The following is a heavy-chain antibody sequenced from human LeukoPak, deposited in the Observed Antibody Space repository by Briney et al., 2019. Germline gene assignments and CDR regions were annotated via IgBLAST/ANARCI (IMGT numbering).Heavy chain of an antibody. Sequence: GGSLRLSCAASGFTFSRYYMSWVRQTPGEGLEWLANINEDGSGTYYVDSVKGRFTISRDNAKNSLYLQMSSLRVEDTAVYYCTRDENSVVPTFRFDHGGQGTLVTVSS. CDR3: TRDENSVVPTFRFDH. D-gene: IGHD2-21*01. CDR2: INEDGSGT. CDR1: GFTFSRYY. J-gene: IGHJ4*02. V-gene: IGHV3-7*01.